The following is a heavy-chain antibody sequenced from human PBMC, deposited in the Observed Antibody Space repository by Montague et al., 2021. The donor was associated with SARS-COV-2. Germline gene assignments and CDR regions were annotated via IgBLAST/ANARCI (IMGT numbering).Heavy chain of an antibody. V-gene: IGHV3-21*04. Sequence: SLRLSCAVSGFTFSDYSVNWVRQAPGKGLEWVSSISGTGFFIYYADSVKGRFTISRDNAKNSVYLQMDNLRVEDTAVYFCARGDSAVTPLSYFDYWGQGTLVTVSS. CDR2: ISGTGFFI. CDR3: ARGDSAVTPLSYFDY. D-gene: IGHD4-17*01. J-gene: IGHJ4*02. CDR1: GFTFSDYS.